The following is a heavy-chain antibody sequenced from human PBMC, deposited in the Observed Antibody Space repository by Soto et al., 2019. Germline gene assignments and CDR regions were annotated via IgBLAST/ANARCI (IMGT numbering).Heavy chain of an antibody. J-gene: IGHJ4*02. D-gene: IGHD1-26*01. CDR1: GGTFSSYA. CDR3: ARGHRYSGSYYIG. V-gene: IGHV1-69*13. CDR2: IIPIFGTA. Sequence: RASVKVSCKASGGTFSSYAISWVRQAPGQGLEWMGGIIPIFGTANYAQKFQGRVTITADESTSTAYMELSSLRSEDTAVYYCARGHRYSGSYYIGWGQGTLVTVSS.